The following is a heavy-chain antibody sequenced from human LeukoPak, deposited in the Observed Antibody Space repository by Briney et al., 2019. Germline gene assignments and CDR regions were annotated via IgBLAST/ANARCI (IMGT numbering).Heavy chain of an antibody. Sequence: GGSLRLSCAAYGFTFSDYYMSLFRQAPGKGQEWVSYIGTSDSPIYYTDSVRGRFTISRDNAKNSLYLQMNSLRAEDTAVYYCVRGPSDSSLPGPWGQGTLVTVSS. J-gene: IGHJ5*02. V-gene: IGHV3-11*01. CDR3: VRGPSDSSLPGP. CDR1: GFTFSDYY. CDR2: IGTSDSPI. D-gene: IGHD2-21*02.